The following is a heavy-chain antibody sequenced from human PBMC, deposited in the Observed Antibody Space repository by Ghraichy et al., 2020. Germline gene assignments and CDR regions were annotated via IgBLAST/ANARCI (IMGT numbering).Heavy chain of an antibody. D-gene: IGHD3-9*01. J-gene: IGHJ4*02. CDR1: GFTFSNYG. CDR3: AKDRSLRYDILTGNFDY. Sequence: GGSLRLSCAASGFTFSNYGMHWVRQAPGKGLEWVAFIRYDGSNKYYADSVKGRFTISRDNSKNTLYLQMNSLRAEDTAVYYCAKDRSLRYDILTGNFDYWGQGTLVTVSS. CDR2: IRYDGSNK. V-gene: IGHV3-30*02.